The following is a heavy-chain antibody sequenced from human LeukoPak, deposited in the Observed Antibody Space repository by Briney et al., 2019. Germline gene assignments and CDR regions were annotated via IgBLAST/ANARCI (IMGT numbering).Heavy chain of an antibody. CDR3: ARVPSGTIAAADLYFDY. CDR1: GYTFTSYG. CDR2: ISAYNGNT. J-gene: IGHJ4*02. Sequence: ASVKVSCKASGYTFTSYGISWVRQAPGQGLEWMGWISAYNGNTNYAQKLQGRVTMTTDTSTSTAYMELRSLRSDDTAVYYCARVPSGTIAAADLYFDYWGQGTLVTVSS. D-gene: IGHD6-13*01. V-gene: IGHV1-18*01.